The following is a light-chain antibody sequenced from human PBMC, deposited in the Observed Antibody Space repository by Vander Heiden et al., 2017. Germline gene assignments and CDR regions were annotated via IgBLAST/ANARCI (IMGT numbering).Light chain of an antibody. CDR1: SSNIVNNY. J-gene: IGLJ3*02. Sequence: QSVLTQPPSVSAAPGQKVTISCSGSSSNIVNNYVSWYQQLPGTAPKLLIFDNNKRPSGIPDRFSGSKSGTSATLGITGLQTGDEADYYCGTWDSSLRGVFGGGTKLTVL. CDR2: DNN. V-gene: IGLV1-51*01. CDR3: GTWDSSLRGV.